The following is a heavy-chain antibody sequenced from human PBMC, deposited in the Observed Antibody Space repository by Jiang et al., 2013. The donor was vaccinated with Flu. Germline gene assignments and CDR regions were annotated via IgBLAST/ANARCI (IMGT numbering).Heavy chain of an antibody. V-gene: IGHV4-59*01. CDR2: IYYSGST. Sequence: SGSGLVKPSETLSLTCTVSGGSISSYYWSWIRQPPGKGLEWIGYIYYSGSTNYNPSLKSRVTISVDTSKNQFSLKLSSVTAADTAVYYCARDIGAVAGSSAFDIWGQGTMVTVSS. J-gene: IGHJ3*02. D-gene: IGHD6-19*01. CDR3: ARDIGAVAGSSAFDI. CDR1: GGSISSYY.